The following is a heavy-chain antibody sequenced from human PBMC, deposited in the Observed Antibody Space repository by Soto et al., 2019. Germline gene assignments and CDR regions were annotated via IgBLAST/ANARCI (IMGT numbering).Heavy chain of an antibody. CDR1: GFNFRSYA. CDR3: ARDAGLSPFDY. Sequence: QVQLVESGGGVVQPGRSLRLSCAASGFNFRSYAMHWVRQAPGKGLEWVAIIWDDGSNRYYADSVKGRFTISRDQSRNTVYLQMDSLSDEDTAVYYCARDAGLSPFDYWGPGTLVTVSS. CDR2: IWDDGSNR. V-gene: IGHV3-33*01. J-gene: IGHJ4*02.